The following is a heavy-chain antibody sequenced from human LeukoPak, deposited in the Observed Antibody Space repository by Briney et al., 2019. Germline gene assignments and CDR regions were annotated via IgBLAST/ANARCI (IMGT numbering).Heavy chain of an antibody. CDR3: ARGRWTQSTEYYFDY. CDR1: GYTFNSYD. D-gene: IGHD5-18*01. V-gene: IGHV1-8*01. J-gene: IGHJ4*02. Sequence: ASVKVSCKASGYTFNSYDINWVRQATGQGLEGMGWMNPNSGNTGYAQKFQGRVTMTRNTSISTAYMELSSLRSEDTAVYYCARGRWTQSTEYYFDYWGQGTLVTVSS. CDR2: MNPNSGNT.